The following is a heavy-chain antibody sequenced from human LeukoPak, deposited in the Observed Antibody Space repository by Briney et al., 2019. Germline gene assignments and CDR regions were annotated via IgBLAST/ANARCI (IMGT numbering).Heavy chain of an antibody. D-gene: IGHD2-15*01. CDR3: ARHPQYCSGGSCYSDDAFDI. Sequence: GRSLRLSCAASGFTFSSYAMHWVRQAPGKGLEWVAVISYDGSNKYYADSVKGRFTISRDNSKNTLCLQMNSLRAEDTAVYYCARHPQYCSGGSCYSDDAFDIWGQGTMVTVSS. CDR1: GFTFSSYA. J-gene: IGHJ3*02. CDR2: ISYDGSNK. V-gene: IGHV3-30-3*01.